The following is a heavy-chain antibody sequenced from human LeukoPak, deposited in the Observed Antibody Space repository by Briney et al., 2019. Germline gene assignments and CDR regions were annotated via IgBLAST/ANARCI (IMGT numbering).Heavy chain of an antibody. CDR3: VRSLYNSSSCY. CDR2: INTDGSST. CDR1: GFTFSRYW. V-gene: IGHV3-74*01. D-gene: IGHD6-6*01. J-gene: IGHJ4*02. Sequence: PGGSLRLSCAASGFTFSRYWMHWVRQAPGKGLVWVSRINTDGSSTSYANSEKGRFTISRDNAKNTLYLQMNSLRDEDTAVYYCVRSLYNSSSCYWGQGTLVTVSS.